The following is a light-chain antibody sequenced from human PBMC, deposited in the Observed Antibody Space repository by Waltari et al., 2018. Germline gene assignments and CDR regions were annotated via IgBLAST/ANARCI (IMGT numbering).Light chain of an antibody. Sequence: EVVMTQSPGTLSVSPGERDTLSCRASQSVSSDLAWYQQKPGQAPRLLIYEASTRATGIPDRFSGRGSGTEFTLTISSLQPEDFGLYYCQQYNNWPPLTFGGGTKVEIK. J-gene: IGKJ4*01. CDR2: EAS. CDR3: QQYNNWPPLT. V-gene: IGKV3-15*01. CDR1: QSVSSD.